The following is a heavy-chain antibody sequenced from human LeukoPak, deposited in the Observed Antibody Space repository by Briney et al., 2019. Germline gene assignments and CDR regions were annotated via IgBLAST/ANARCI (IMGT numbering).Heavy chain of an antibody. V-gene: IGHV4-38-2*02. CDR1: GYSISSGYY. CDR2: IYHSGST. Sequence: SETLSLTCTVSGYSISSGYYWGWIRQPPGKGLEWIGSIYHSGSTYYNPSLKSRVTISVDTSKNQFSLKLSSVTAADTAVYYCARAVWDGYDSSGYTDYWGQGTLVTVSS. D-gene: IGHD3-22*01. J-gene: IGHJ4*02. CDR3: ARAVWDGYDSSGYTDY.